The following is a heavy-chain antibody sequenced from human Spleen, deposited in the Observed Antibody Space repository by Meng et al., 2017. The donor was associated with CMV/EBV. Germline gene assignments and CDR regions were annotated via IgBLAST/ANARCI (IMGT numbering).Heavy chain of an antibody. V-gene: IGHV5-51*01. D-gene: IGHD2-2*01. CDR3: ARQGDGYCSSTSCYLGAFDI. J-gene: IGHJ3*02. Sequence: KVSCKSSGYSFTTYWIGWVRQMPGKGLEWMGIIYPGDSDTRYSPSFQGQVTISADKSISTAYLQWSSLKASDTAMYYCARQGDGYCSSTSCYLGAFDIWGQGTMVTVSS. CDR2: IYPGDSDT. CDR1: GYSFTTYW.